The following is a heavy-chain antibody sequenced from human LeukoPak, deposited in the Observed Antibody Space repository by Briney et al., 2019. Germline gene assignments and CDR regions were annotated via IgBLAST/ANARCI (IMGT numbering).Heavy chain of an antibody. CDR1: GYTLISYY. Sequence: ASVKVSCKASGYTLISYYIHWVRQAPGQGLEWMGWINPNSGGTNYAQKFQGRVTMTRDTSISTAYMELSRLRSDDTAVYYCARDTYCTNGVCYTRSFDYWGQGTLVTVSS. J-gene: IGHJ4*02. CDR2: INPNSGGT. CDR3: ARDTYCTNGVCYTRSFDY. V-gene: IGHV1-2*02. D-gene: IGHD2-8*01.